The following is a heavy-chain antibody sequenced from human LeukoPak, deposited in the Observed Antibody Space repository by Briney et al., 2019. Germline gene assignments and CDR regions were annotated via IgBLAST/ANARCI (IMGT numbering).Heavy chain of an antibody. Sequence: ASVKVSCKTSGYTFTDFSVHWVRQAPGQGLEWMGIINPTGGSAGFAQKFQGRVTMTRDMSTSTFYMELSSLRSEDTAVYYCARGIYSYGYEALDYWGQGTLVTVSS. V-gene: IGHV1-46*01. D-gene: IGHD5-18*01. J-gene: IGHJ4*02. CDR1: GYTFTDFS. CDR3: ARGIYSYGYEALDY. CDR2: INPTGGSA.